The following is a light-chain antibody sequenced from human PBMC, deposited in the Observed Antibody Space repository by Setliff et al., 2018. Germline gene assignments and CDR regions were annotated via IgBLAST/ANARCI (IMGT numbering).Light chain of an antibody. CDR3: SSYAGSNNFV. CDR2: DVT. J-gene: IGLJ1*01. CDR1: SIDVSGYNY. Sequence: QSVLTQPPSASGSPGQSVTISCAGTSIDVSGYNYVSWYQQHPGKAPQLIIYDVTKRPSGVPDRFSGSKSGNTASLTVSGLQADDEADYYCSSYAGSNNFVFGTGTKVTV. V-gene: IGLV2-8*01.